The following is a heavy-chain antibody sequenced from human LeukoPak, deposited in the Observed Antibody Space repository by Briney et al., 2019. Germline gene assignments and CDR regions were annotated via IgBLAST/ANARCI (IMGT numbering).Heavy chain of an antibody. J-gene: IGHJ3*02. CDR2: ISSSSSTI. D-gene: IGHD1-26*01. Sequence: GGSLRLSCAASGFTFSSYSMNWVRQAPGKGLEWVSYISSSSSTIYYADSVEGRFTISRDNAENSLYLQMNSLRDEDTAVYYCARVRGTYYRDGFDIWGQGTVVTVSS. V-gene: IGHV3-48*02. CDR3: ARVRGTYYRDGFDI. CDR1: GFTFSSYS.